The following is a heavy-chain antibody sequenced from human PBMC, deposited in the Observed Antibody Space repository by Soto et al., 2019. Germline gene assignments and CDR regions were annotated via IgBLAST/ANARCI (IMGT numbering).Heavy chain of an antibody. D-gene: IGHD3-10*01. CDR1: GFTFNSYW. CDR3: ARGGLQGSGNHYNDN. Sequence: EVQLVESGGGLVQPGGSLRLSCAASGFTFNSYWTHWVRQAPGKGLVWVSRINPDGRSTNYADSVKGRFTISRDNAKNTLYLQMNSLSAEDTAVYHCARGGLQGSGNHYNDNWGQGTLVTVSS. V-gene: IGHV3-74*01. J-gene: IGHJ4*02. CDR2: INPDGRST.